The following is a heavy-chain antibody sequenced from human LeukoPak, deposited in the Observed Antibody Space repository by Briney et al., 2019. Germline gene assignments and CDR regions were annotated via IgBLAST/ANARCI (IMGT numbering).Heavy chain of an antibody. V-gene: IGHV4-59*08. CDR1: GGSISSYY. J-gene: IGHJ3*02. D-gene: IGHD3-10*01. CDR2: IYYSGST. CDR3: AGGIGPSSTYYYGSGSYSDAFDI. Sequence: PSETLSLTCTVPGGSISSYYWSWIRQPPGKGLEWIGYIYYSGSTNYNPSLKSRVTISVDTSKNQFSLKLSSVTAADTAVYYCAGGIGPSSTYYYGSGSYSDAFDIWGQGTMVTVSS.